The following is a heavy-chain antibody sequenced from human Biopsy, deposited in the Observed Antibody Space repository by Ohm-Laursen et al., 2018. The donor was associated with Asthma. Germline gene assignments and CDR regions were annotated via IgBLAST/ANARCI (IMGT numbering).Heavy chain of an antibody. CDR3: ARQSGQDYGDSSGFDI. CDR1: GFVFSQCG. Sequence: RSLRLSCTASGFVFSQCGMHWVRQGPGKELEWVALVSSDGHNKYYEDSVKGRFTISRDNSRKRLYLQINRLTVEDSAVYFCARQSGQDYGDSSGFDIWGQGTKVAVSS. CDR2: VSSDGHNK. D-gene: IGHD3-22*01. J-gene: IGHJ3*02. V-gene: IGHV3-30*03.